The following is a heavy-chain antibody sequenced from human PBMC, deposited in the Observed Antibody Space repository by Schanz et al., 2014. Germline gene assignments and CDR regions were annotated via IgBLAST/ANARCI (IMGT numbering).Heavy chain of an antibody. J-gene: IGHJ4*02. CDR1: GFTFSNCD. CDR2: IDGRGITT. D-gene: IGHD3-10*02. Sequence: EVHLVESGGGLVQPGGSLRLSCAVSGFTFSNCDMTWVRQAPGKGLEWVAIIDGRGITTFYADSVKGRFTISRDNAKNTVYLQMNSLRDDDTAVYYCAKRFHCSGSHPFDYGGQGTLVTVSS. CDR3: AKRFHCSGSHPFDY. V-gene: IGHV3-23*04.